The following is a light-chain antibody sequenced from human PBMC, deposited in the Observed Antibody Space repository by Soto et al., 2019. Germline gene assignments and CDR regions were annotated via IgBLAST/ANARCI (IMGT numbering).Light chain of an antibody. CDR2: GAS. V-gene: IGKV3-15*01. Sequence: EIVMTQSPATLSVSPGERATLSCRASQSVSSNLAWYQQKPGQAPRXLIYGASTRATGIPARFSGSGSGTDFTLTISRLEPEDFAVYYCQQYGSSGTFGQGTKVDIK. CDR3: QQYGSSGT. CDR1: QSVSSN. J-gene: IGKJ1*01.